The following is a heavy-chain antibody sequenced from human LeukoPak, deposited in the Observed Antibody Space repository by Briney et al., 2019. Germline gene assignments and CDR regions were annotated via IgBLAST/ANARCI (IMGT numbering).Heavy chain of an antibody. D-gene: IGHD2-15*01. V-gene: IGHV3-23*01. CDR3: ARGGGLQRRYFEY. J-gene: IGHJ4*02. CDR2: FTAGGSST. Sequence: GGSLRLSCAASGFSVSNYALSWVRQAPGKGLEWASSFTAGGSSTYNTDSVEGRFTISRDISKNTLYMQMNSLRAEDTAIYYCARGGGLQRRYFEYWGQGTLLTVSS. CDR1: GFSVSNYA.